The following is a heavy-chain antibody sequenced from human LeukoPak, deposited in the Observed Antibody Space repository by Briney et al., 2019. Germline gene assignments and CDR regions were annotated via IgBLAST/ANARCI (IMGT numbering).Heavy chain of an antibody. D-gene: IGHD6-13*01. CDR3: ARKLAGYSSSWYYFDY. V-gene: IGHV1-2*02. CDR1: GYTFTGYY. Sequence: ASVKVSCKASGYTFTGYYMHWVRQAPGQGPEWMGWINPNSGGTNYAQKFQGRVTMTRDTSISTAYMELSRLRSDDTAVYYCARKLAGYSSSWYYFDYWGQGTLVTVSS. CDR2: INPNSGGT. J-gene: IGHJ4*02.